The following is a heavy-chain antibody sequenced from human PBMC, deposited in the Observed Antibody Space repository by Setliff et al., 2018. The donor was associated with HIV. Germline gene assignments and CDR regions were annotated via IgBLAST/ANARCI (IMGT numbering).Heavy chain of an antibody. Sequence: ASVKVSCKASGYTFTSYYMHWVRQAPGQGLEWMGIINPSGGSTSYAQKFQGRVTMTRDTSTSTVDMELSSLRSEDTAVYYCARGKVVRGVIPSYYFDDWGQGTLVTVS. D-gene: IGHD3-10*01. V-gene: IGHV1-46*01. CDR3: ARGKVVRGVIPSYYFDD. CDR1: GYTFTSYY. CDR2: INPSGGST. J-gene: IGHJ4*02.